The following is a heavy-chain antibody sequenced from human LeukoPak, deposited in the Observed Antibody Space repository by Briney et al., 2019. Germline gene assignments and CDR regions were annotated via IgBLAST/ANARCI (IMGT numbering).Heavy chain of an antibody. CDR2: ISSSSSYI. CDR1: GFTFSSYG. J-gene: IGHJ4*02. CDR3: ARDGYSGSSLFDY. Sequence: GGSLRLSCAASGFTFSSYGMNWVRQAPGKGLEWVSSISSSSSYIYYADSVKGRFTISRDNAKNSLYLQMNSLRAEDTAVYYCARDGYSGSSLFDYWGQGTLVTVSS. D-gene: IGHD1-26*01. V-gene: IGHV3-21*01.